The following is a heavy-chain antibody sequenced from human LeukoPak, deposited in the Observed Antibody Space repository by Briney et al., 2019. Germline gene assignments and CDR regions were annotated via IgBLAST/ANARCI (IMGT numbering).Heavy chain of an antibody. J-gene: IGHJ4*02. V-gene: IGHV1-2*02. CDR1: GYTFTGYY. D-gene: IGHD6-19*01. Sequence: ASVKVSCKASGYTFTGYYMHWVRQAPGQRLEWMGWINPNSGGTNYAQKFQGRVTMTRGTSISTAYTELRRLRYEDMAGYYCASIGVYSSGWPSDYWGQGTLVTVSS. CDR2: INPNSGGT. CDR3: ASIGVYSSGWPSDY.